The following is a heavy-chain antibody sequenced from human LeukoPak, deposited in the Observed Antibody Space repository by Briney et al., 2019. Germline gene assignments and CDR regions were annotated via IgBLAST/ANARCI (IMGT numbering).Heavy chain of an antibody. Sequence: SETLSLTCTVSGFSISSDYYWGWIRQPPGKGLEWIGSVSHSGITYYNSSLNSRVTISVDTSKNQFSLKLSSVTAADTAVYYCARESILTGYGMDVWGQGTTVTVSS. CDR1: GFSISSDYY. CDR3: ARESILTGYGMDV. CDR2: VSHSGIT. J-gene: IGHJ6*02. V-gene: IGHV4-38-2*02. D-gene: IGHD3-9*01.